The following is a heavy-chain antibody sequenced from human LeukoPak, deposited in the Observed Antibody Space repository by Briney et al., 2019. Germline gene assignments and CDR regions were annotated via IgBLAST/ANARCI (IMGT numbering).Heavy chain of an antibody. CDR2: INHSGST. CDR3: ARLYSSSSLIFDY. Sequence: PSETLSLTCAVYGGSFSGYYWSWIRQPPGKGLEWIGEINHSGSTNYNPSLKSRVTISVDTSKNQFSLKLSSVTAADTAVYYCARLYSSSSLIFDYWGQGTLVTVSS. J-gene: IGHJ4*02. D-gene: IGHD6-6*01. V-gene: IGHV4-34*01. CDR1: GGSFSGYY.